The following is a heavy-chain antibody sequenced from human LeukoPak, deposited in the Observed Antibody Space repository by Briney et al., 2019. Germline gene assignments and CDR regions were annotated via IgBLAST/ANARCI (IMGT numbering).Heavy chain of an antibody. CDR3: ATYQLPSLGYYYYMDV. CDR1: GCSISSYY. CDR2: IYYSGST. J-gene: IGHJ6*03. D-gene: IGHD2-2*01. V-gene: IGHV4-59*01. Sequence: PSETLSFTCTVSGCSISSYYWSWIRPPPGKGLEWIGYIYYSGSTNYNPSLKSRVTISVDTSKNQFSLKLSSVTAADTAVYYCATYQLPSLGYYYYMDVWGKGTTVTVSS.